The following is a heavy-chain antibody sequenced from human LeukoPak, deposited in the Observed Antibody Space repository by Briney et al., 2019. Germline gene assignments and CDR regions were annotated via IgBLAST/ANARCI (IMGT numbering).Heavy chain of an antibody. Sequence: GGSLGLSWEASGFTLSTYFISWIRQAAGKGLELVSYITNSGRSTKYADAVKGRFTMSRDNAKQSVYLEMTDLRAEDTAVYYCAREASGYYHVFDVWGQGTLVTVSS. J-gene: IGHJ4*02. CDR1: GFTLSTYF. CDR2: ITNSGRST. CDR3: AREASGYYHVFDV. D-gene: IGHD3-3*01. V-gene: IGHV3-11*04.